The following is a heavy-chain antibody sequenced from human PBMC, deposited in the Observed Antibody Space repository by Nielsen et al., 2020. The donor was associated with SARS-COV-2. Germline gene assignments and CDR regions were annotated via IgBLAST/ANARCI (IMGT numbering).Heavy chain of an antibody. D-gene: IGHD3-10*01. CDR2: VSASGGST. CDR1: GFTFNIYA. CDR3: AKDGVVRGDALDL. Sequence: GGSLRLSCAASGFTFNIYAMAWVRRAPGRVLQWVTGVSASGGSTYYTDSVKGRFSISRDNSKNTLFLQMHSLRVEDTAVYYCAKDGVVRGDALDLWGQGTMVTVSS. J-gene: IGHJ3*01. V-gene: IGHV3-23*01.